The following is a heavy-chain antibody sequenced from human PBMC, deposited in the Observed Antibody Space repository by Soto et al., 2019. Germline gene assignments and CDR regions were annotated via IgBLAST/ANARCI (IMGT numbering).Heavy chain of an antibody. CDR2: MNPNTGET. D-gene: IGHD3-10*01. J-gene: IGHJ4*02. CDR1: GYTITTYN. V-gene: IGHV1-8*01. CDR3: ARQGSQYGSGNYLH. Sequence: QVQLVQSGAEVKKPGASVKVSCKASGYTITTYNINWVRQAPGQGLEWMGWMNPNTGETGSTEKFEGRVSMTRDISEATAYMELSNLTSDDTGVYYCARQGSQYGSGNYLHWGQGTLVTVSS.